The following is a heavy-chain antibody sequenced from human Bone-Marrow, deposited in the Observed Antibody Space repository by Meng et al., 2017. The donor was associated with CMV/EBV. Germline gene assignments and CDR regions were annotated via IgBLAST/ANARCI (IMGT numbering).Heavy chain of an antibody. Sequence: GESLKISCAASGFTVSSNYMSWVRQAPGKGLEWVSVIYSGGSTYYADSVKGRFTISRDNSKNTLYLQMNSLRAEDTAVYYCARGGLRYNSSFRGYYYYGMDVWGEASTVTVSS. J-gene: IGHJ6*04. CDR3: ARGGLRYNSSFRGYYYYGMDV. CDR2: IYSGGST. CDR1: GFTVSSNY. V-gene: IGHV3-66*02. D-gene: IGHD6-6*01.